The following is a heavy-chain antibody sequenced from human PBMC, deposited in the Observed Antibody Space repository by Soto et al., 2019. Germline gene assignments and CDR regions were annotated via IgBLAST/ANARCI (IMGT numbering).Heavy chain of an antibody. CDR2: VFSSVSA. J-gene: IGHJ4*02. CDR3: ARDGMTTGDT. Sequence: TLSLTCIVSGVSVRSYTWSWVRQPANKGLEWIGRVFSSVSATYNSSLKSRVSISVDTPENRISLKLDSVTAADAGVYFCARDGMTTGDTWGPGTLVTVSS. D-gene: IGHD2-21*02. V-gene: IGHV4-4*07. CDR1: GVSVRSYT.